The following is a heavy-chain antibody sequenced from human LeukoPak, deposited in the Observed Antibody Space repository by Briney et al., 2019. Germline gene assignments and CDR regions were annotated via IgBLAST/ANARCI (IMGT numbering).Heavy chain of an antibody. CDR1: GFSFRSCG. CDR2: LSYDGSNE. V-gene: IGHV3-30*06. J-gene: IGHJ6*03. CDR3: AKTGPKGDNFYYYYMDV. Sequence: GGSLRLSCAASGFSFRSCGMHWVRQAPGKGLEWVALLSYDGSNEYYADSVKGRFTISRDTSRNTLDLQMNSLRGEDTAVYYCAKTGPKGDNFYYYYMDVWGKGTTVTVSS.